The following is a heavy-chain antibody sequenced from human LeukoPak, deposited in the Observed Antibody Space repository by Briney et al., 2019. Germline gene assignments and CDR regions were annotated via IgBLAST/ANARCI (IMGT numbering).Heavy chain of an antibody. CDR2: IYPDDSNT. V-gene: IGHV5-51*01. D-gene: IGHD6-6*01. CDR1: GYSFTSYW. Sequence: GASLKISCKASGYSFTSYWIGLVRPMPGKGLEWMGIIYPDDSNTTYSPSSQGQLTLPAAKPISTAYMQWSSLKASATAMYYCARQVSSSGWFDHWGQGTLVTVSS. J-gene: IGHJ5*02. CDR3: ARQVSSSGWFDH.